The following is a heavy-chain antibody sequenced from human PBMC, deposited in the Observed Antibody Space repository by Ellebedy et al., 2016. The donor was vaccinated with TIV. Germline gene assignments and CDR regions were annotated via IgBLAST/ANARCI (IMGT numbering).Heavy chain of an antibody. V-gene: IGHV3-43*01. CDR1: GFTFDDYT. J-gene: IGHJ4*02. Sequence: PGGSLRLSCAASGFTFDDYTMHWVRQAPGKGLEWVSLISWDGGSTYYADSVKGRFTISRDNSKNSLYLQMNSLRTEDTALYYCAKDGGRAVAGISLWYWGQGTLVTVSS. CDR3: AKDGGRAVAGISLWY. CDR2: ISWDGGST. D-gene: IGHD6-19*01.